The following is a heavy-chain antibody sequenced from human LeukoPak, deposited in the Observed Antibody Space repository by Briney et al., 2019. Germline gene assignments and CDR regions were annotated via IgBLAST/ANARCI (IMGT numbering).Heavy chain of an antibody. J-gene: IGHJ5*02. CDR1: GFTLSSYA. CDR3: AKSRGGSTSWAPVVRFEP. V-gene: IGHV3-23*01. CDR2: ISGWGGST. Sequence: GGSLRLSCAASGFTLSSYAMSWVRQAPGKGLEWVSAISGWGGSTYYADSVKGRFTISRDNSKNTLYLQMHSLGAEDTAVYYCAKSRGGSTSWAPVVRFEPWGQGTLVPVSS. D-gene: IGHD2-2*01.